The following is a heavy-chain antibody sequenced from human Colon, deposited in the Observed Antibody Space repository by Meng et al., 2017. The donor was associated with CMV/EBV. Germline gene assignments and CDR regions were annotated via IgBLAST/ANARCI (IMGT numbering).Heavy chain of an antibody. J-gene: IGHJ6*02. V-gene: IGHV3-66*02. CDR3: ARDAMDV. CDR2: LYRGGTS. CDR1: GFTFRSYA. Sequence: GESLKISCAASGFTFRSYAMSWVRQAPGKGLEWVSTLYRGGTSTYPDSAKGRFTISRDNSKNTLYLQINHLTPGDTAVYYCARDAMDVWGQGTTVTVSS.